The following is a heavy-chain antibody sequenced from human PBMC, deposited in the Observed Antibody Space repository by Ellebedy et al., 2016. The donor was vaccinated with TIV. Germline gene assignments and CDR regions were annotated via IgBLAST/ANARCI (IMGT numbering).Heavy chain of an antibody. D-gene: IGHD6-13*01. Sequence: ASVKVSCKASGYTFTGYYIHWVRQAPGQGLEWMGWINPNSGGTNYAQKFQGRVTMTRDTSTSTVYMELRSLRSDDTAVYYCARDRVQQLVNRPMDVWGQGTTVTVSS. CDR2: INPNSGGT. V-gene: IGHV1-2*02. J-gene: IGHJ6*02. CDR1: GYTFTGYY. CDR3: ARDRVQQLVNRPMDV.